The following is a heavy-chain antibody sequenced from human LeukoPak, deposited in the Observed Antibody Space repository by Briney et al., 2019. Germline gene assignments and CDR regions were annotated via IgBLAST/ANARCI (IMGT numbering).Heavy chain of an antibody. D-gene: IGHD4-17*01. Sequence: ASETLSLNCAVSGGSISSGTNYWSWIRQPAGKGLEWIGRMYRSGSTSYNPSLKSRVTISVDTSKNQVSLKLSSVTAADTAVYYCARYYGDYPYYFDYWGQGTLVTVSS. V-gene: IGHV4-61*02. J-gene: IGHJ4*02. CDR2: MYRSGST. CDR3: ARYYGDYPYYFDY. CDR1: GGSISSGTNY.